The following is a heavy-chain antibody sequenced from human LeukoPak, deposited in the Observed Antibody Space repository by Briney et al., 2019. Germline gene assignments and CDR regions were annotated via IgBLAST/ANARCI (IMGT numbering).Heavy chain of an antibody. CDR3: ARGRYYFDY. CDR1: GGSISSSSYY. CDR2: IYYSGST. V-gene: IGHV4-39*07. Sequence: SETLSLTCTVSGGSISSSSYYWGWIRQPPGKGLEWIGSIYYSGSTYYNPSLKSRVTISVDTSKNQFSLKLSSVTAADTAVYYCARGRYYFDYWGEATLVTVSS. J-gene: IGHJ4*02.